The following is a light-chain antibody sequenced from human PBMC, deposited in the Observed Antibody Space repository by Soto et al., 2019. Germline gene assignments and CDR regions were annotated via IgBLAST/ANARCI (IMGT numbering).Light chain of an antibody. J-gene: IGLJ1*01. CDR2: DVS. CDR3: CLFRSGNTI. V-gene: IGLV2-11*01. CDR1: SIDVGGYNY. Sequence: QSVLTQPRSVSGSPGQAVTISCTGTSIDVGGYNYVSWYQQHPGKAPKLMAYDVSNRPSGVPDRFSGSKSGSTASLTISGLQAEGEADYYCCLFRSGNTIFGTGTKVTVL.